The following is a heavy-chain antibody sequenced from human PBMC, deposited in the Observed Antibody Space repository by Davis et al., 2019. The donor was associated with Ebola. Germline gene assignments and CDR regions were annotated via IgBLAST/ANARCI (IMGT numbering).Heavy chain of an antibody. D-gene: IGHD1-26*01. CDR3: ARDRSRAGATSPAGY. CDR2: ISVGGTKT. V-gene: IGHV3-23*01. Sequence: ESLKISCATSGFIFSNYAMNWVRQAPGKGLEWVSGISVGGTKTYYADSVKGRFTISRDSSKNTLYLQMNSLRVEDTAVYYCARDRSRAGATSPAGYWGQGTLVTVSS. CDR1: GFIFSNYA. J-gene: IGHJ4*02.